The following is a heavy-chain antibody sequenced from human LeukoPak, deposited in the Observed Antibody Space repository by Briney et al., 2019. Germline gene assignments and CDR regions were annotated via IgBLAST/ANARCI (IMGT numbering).Heavy chain of an antibody. D-gene: IGHD3-16*01. CDR1: GGSISSSSYY. CDR2: IYYSGST. J-gene: IGHJ4*02. V-gene: IGHV4-39*05. Sequence: SETPSLTCTVSGGSISSSSYYWGWIRQPPGKGLEWIGSIYYSGSTYYNPSLKSRVTISVDTSKNQFSLKLSSVTAADTAVYYCATLPGGGSYYFDYWGQGTLVTVSS. CDR3: ATLPGGGSYYFDY.